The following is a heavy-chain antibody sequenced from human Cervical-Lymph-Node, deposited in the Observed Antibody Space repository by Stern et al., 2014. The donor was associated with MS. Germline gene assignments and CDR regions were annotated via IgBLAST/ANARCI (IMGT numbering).Heavy chain of an antibody. J-gene: IGHJ4*02. Sequence: QVQLVQSYAEVTKPGASVKVSCRPSGYIFTAYYIHWVRQAPGQGLQWMGWLSPNDGDRNYAQNFQGRVAMTRDTSLKTVYMEFSKLSSDDTALYFCARDRASARYALDFWGQGTLVTVSS. V-gene: IGHV1-2*02. D-gene: IGHD6-19*01. CDR1: GYIFTAYY. CDR3: ARDRASARYALDF. CDR2: LSPNDGDR.